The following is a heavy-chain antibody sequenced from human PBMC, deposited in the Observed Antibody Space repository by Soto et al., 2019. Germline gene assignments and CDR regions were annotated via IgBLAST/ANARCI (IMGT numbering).Heavy chain of an antibody. Sequence: ASVKVSCKASGFSFTSSGFNWVRQAPGQGLEWVGWVSAKSGDTKCVENLQGRVSITTDTSTNTAYMELRSLTSDDTAVYYCARGTPVFGLTPRALPPDVWGQGTAVTVSS. V-gene: IGHV1-18*04. CDR1: GFSFTSSG. CDR2: VSAKSGDT. D-gene: IGHD3-3*01. J-gene: IGHJ6*02. CDR3: ARGTPVFGLTPRALPPDV.